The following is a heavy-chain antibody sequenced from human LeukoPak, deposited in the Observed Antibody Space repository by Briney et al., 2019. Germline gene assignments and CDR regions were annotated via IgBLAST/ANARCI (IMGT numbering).Heavy chain of an antibody. CDR3: AKGGSYRSQPYFDY. J-gene: IGHJ4*02. CDR1: GLTFRTYA. Sequence: GGSLRLSCAASGLTFRTYAMSWVRQAPGKGLEWVSSISDSGGYTFYADSVKGRFTISRDDSKNTVYLQMNSLRAEDTAVYYCAKGGSYRSQPYFDYWGQGTPVTVSS. V-gene: IGHV3-23*01. CDR2: ISDSGGYT. D-gene: IGHD3-16*02.